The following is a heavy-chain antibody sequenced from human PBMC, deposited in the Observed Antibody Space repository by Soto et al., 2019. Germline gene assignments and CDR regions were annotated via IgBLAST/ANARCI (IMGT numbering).Heavy chain of an antibody. CDR1: GGSFSGYY. CDR2: INHSGST. D-gene: IGHD2-2*01. Sequence: SETLSLTCAVYGGSFSGYYWSWIRQPPGKGLERIGEINHSGSTNYNPSLKIRVTISVDTSKNQFSLKLSSVTAADTAVYYCARAPPSTNGFYYMDVWGKGTTVS. J-gene: IGHJ6*03. CDR3: ARAPPSTNGFYYMDV. V-gene: IGHV4-34*01.